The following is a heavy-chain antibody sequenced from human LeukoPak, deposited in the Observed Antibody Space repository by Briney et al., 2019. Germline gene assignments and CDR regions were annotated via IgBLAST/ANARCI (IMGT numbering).Heavy chain of an antibody. J-gene: IGHJ3*02. CDR1: GGSISNYY. V-gene: IGHV4-59*01. D-gene: IGHD3-3*01. CDR3: ARSTGTITIFGVPRTFDI. Sequence: PSETLSLTCIVSGGSISNYYWSWIRQPPGKGLEWIGYIYSSGSINYNPSLASRVTISVDSSKNQFSLKLTSVTAADTAVHYCARSTGTITIFGVPRTFDIWGHGTMVTVSS. CDR2: IYSSGSI.